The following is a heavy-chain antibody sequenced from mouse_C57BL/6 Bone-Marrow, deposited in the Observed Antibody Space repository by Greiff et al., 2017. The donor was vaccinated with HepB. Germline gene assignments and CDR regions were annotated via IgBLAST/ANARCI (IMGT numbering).Heavy chain of an antibody. J-gene: IGHJ3*01. CDR3: TRQLTY. CDR2: IYPGNSDT. CDR1: GYTFTSYW. V-gene: IGHV1-5*01. D-gene: IGHD3-1*01. Sequence: VQLQQSGTVLARPGASVKMSCKTSGYTFTSYWMHWVKQRPGQGLEWIGAIYPGNSDTSYNQKFKGKAKLTAVTSASTDYMELSSLTNEYSAVYYCTRQLTYWGQGTLVTVSA.